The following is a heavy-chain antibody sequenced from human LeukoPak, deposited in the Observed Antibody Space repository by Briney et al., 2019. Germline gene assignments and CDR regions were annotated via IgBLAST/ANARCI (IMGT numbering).Heavy chain of an antibody. J-gene: IGHJ6*03. D-gene: IGHD2-21*02. CDR3: ARQGEAYCGGDCYSYYYYYYMDV. V-gene: IGHV4-59*08. CDR2: IYYSGST. Sequence: SETLSLTCTVSGGSISSYYWSWIRQPPGKGLEWIGYIYYSGSTNYNPSLKSRVTISVDTSKNQFSLKLSSVTAADTAVYYCARQGEAYCGGDCYSYYYYYYMDVWGKGTTVTVSS. CDR1: GGSISSYY.